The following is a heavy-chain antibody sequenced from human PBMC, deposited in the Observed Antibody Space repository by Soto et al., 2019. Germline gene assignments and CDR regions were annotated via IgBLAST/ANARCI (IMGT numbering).Heavy chain of an antibody. CDR2: IHYSGRT. CDR1: GASVSSGISY. D-gene: IGHD2-21*02. V-gene: IGHV4-61*01. J-gene: IGHJ1*01. Sequence: QVQLQESGPGLVKPSETLSLTCTVSGASVSSGISYWSWIRQAPGKGLEWLGDIHYSGRTKYNPSLDSRVTISVDTSKNQFSLKLSSVTAADTAVYYCAREGPGGNSPEYFQHWGQGTLVTVCS. CDR3: AREGPGGNSPEYFQH.